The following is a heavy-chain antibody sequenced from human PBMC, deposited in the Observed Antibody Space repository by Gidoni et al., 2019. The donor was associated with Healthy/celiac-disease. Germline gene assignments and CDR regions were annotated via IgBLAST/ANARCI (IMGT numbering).Heavy chain of an antibody. V-gene: IGHV3-21*01. CDR3: ARDWNSRSGSYFQADY. CDR2: ISSSSSYI. Sequence: EVQLVESGGGLVKPGGSPRLSCAASGFTFSSYSMNWVRQAPGKGLEWVSSISSSSSYIYYADSVKGRFTISRDNAKNSLYLQMNSLRAEDTAVYYCARDWNSRSGSYFQADYWGQGTLVTVSS. D-gene: IGHD1-26*01. CDR1: GFTFSSYS. J-gene: IGHJ4*02.